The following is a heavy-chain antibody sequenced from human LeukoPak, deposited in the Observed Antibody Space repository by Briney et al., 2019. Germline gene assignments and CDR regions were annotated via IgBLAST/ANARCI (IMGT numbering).Heavy chain of an antibody. CDR2: IDPSDSYT. Sequence: GESLKISCKGSGYSFTSYWISWVRQMPGKGLEWMGRIDPSDSYTNYSPSFQGHVTISADRSISTAYLQWSNLKASDTAMYYCARRGRAQGALNPNYGMDVWGQGTTVTVSS. CDR1: GYSFTSYW. CDR3: ARRGRAQGALNPNYGMDV. V-gene: IGHV5-10-1*01. J-gene: IGHJ6*02.